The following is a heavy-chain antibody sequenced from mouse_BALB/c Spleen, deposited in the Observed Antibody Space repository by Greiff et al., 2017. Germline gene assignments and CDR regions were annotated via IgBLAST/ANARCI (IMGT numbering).Heavy chain of an antibody. CDR1: GYSITSDYA. CDR2: ISYSGST. CDR3: ARRVHYAMDY. Sequence: EVKLQESGPGLVKPSQSLSLTCTVTGYSITSDYAWNWIRQFPGNKLEWMGYISYSGSTSYNPSLKSRISITRDTSKNQFFLQLNSVTTEDTATYYCARRVHYAMDYWGQGTSVTVSS. V-gene: IGHV3-2*02. J-gene: IGHJ4*01.